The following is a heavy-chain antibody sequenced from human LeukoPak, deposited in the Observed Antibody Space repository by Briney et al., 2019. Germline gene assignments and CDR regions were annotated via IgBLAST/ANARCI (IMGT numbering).Heavy chain of an antibody. V-gene: IGHV1-46*01. CDR3: ARTYIVATSNFDY. Sequence: AAVKVSCKALGYSFTSYYISWVRQGPGQRIEWMGIINPSGGTTTYAQKFQGRFTMTRDTSTSTVYMELSSLRSEDTAVYYCARTYIVATSNFDYWGQGTLVTVSS. J-gene: IGHJ4*02. CDR2: INPSGGTT. CDR1: GYSFTSYY. D-gene: IGHD5-12*01.